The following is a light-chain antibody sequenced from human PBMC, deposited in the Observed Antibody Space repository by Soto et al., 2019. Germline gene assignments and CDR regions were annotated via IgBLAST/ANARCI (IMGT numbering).Light chain of an antibody. J-gene: IGLJ1*01. CDR1: SSNIGAGDD. CDR3: QSYDSRLSGFV. CDR2: DNS. V-gene: IGLV1-40*01. Sequence: QSVLTQPPSVSGAPGQRVTISCTGTSSNIGAGDDVPWYQQLPGTAPKLLIYDNSNRPSGVPHRFSGSKSGSSASLAITGLQAEDEADDYCQSYDSRLSGFVFGTGTKLTVL.